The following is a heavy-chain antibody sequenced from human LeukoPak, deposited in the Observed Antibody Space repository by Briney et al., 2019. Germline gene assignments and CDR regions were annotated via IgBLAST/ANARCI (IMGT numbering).Heavy chain of an antibody. CDR3: ARELARGIWGIIYTYDY. CDR1: GFTFSSLA. CDR2: ISFDGSNK. V-gene: IGHV3-30-3*01. J-gene: IGHJ4*02. D-gene: IGHD3-16*01. Sequence: GGSLRLSCAASGFTFSSLAMHWVRQAPGKGLEWVAVISFDGSNKYYADSVKGRFTISRDNSKNTLSLQMNSLSTEDTAVYYCARELARGIWGIIYTYDYWGQGTLVTVS.